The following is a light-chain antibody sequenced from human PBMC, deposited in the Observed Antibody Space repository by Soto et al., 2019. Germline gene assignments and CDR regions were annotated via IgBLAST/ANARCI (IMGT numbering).Light chain of an antibody. V-gene: IGLV1-40*01. CDR3: QSFDYSVSDNFV. Sequence: QLVLTQPPSVSGAPGQRVTISCSGSRSNIGAGYDVHWYQQLPGTAPKLLIFGNNNRPSGVPDRFSASISGTSASLAITGLQVEDEADYFCQSFDYSVSDNFVFGPGTKLTVL. CDR2: GNN. CDR1: RSNIGAGYD. J-gene: IGLJ1*01.